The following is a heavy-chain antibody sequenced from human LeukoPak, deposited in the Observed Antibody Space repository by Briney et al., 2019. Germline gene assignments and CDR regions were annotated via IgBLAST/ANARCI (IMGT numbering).Heavy chain of an antibody. CDR1: GLTFRSYA. CDR2: ISGTGATT. CDR3: AKGEDGYYYYGMDV. V-gene: IGHV3-23*01. J-gene: IGHJ6*02. D-gene: IGHD5-24*01. Sequence: GGSLRLSRAASGLTFRSYAMSWVRQAPGKGLEWVSAISGTGATTYYADSVKGRFTISRDNSKNTLYLRMNSLRAEDTAVYYCAKGEDGYYYYGMDVWGQGTTVTVSS.